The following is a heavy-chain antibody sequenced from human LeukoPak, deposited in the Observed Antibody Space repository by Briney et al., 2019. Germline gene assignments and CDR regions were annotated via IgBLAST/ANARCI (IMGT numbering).Heavy chain of an antibody. V-gene: IGHV1-46*01. CDR3: ARARVVVTLAAAFDI. Sequence: ASVKVSCKASGYTFTGYYMHWVRQAPGQGLEWMGIINPSGGSTSYAQKFQGRVTMTRDMSTSTVYMELSSLRSEDTAVYYCARARVVVTLAAAFDIWGQGTMVTVSS. D-gene: IGHD2-21*02. CDR1: GYTFTGYY. CDR2: INPSGGST. J-gene: IGHJ3*02.